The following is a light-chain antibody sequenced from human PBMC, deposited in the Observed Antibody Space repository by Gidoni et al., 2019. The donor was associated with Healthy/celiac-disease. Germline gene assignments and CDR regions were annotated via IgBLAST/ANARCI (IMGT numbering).Light chain of an antibody. CDR1: SSNIGAGYD. V-gene: IGLV1-40*01. Sequence: QSVLTQPPSVSGAPGQRVTISCTGSSSNIGAGYDVHWYQPLPGTAPNLLIYGNSNRPSGVPDRFSGSKSGTSASLAITGLQAEDEADYYCQSYDSSLSGSTVFGGGTKLTVL. CDR2: GNS. CDR3: QSYDSSLSGSTV. J-gene: IGLJ2*01.